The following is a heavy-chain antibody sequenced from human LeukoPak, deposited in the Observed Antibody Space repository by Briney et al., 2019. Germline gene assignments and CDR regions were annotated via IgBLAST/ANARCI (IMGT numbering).Heavy chain of an antibody. CDR1: GFTVSSNY. CDR2: IYSGGST. J-gene: IGHJ4*02. V-gene: IGHV3-66*01. CDR3: ARVRDGDYYDY. Sequence: GGSLRLSCAASGFTVSSNYMSWVRQAPGKGLEWVSVIYSGGSTYYADSVKGRFTISRDNSKNTLYLQMNSLRADDTAVYYCARVRDGDYYDYWGQGAQVTVSS. D-gene: IGHD4-17*01.